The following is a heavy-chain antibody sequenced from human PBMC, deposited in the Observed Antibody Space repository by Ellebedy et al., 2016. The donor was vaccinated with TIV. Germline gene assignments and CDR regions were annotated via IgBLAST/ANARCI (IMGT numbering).Heavy chain of an antibody. CDR3: ARWFGELLYVRWFDP. J-gene: IGHJ5*02. CDR1: GGSISSYY. D-gene: IGHD3-10*01. CDR2: VYYTGST. Sequence: SETLSLTCTVSGGSISSYYWGWIRQPPGKGLEWIGCVYYTGSTDYNPSLRSRVTISADTSKNQFSLRLSSVTAADTAVYYCARWFGELLYVRWFDPWGQGTLVTVSS. V-gene: IGHV4-59*04.